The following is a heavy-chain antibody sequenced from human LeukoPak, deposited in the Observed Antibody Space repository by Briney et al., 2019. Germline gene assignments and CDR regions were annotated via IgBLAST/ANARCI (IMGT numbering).Heavy chain of an antibody. J-gene: IGHJ4*02. CDR1: GYTFTDYY. D-gene: IGHD2-21*02. V-gene: IGHV1-2*02. CDR2: INPDNGIT. CDR3: SRGRAVVPATRIPPLDY. Sequence: ASVKVSCKVSGYTFTDYYMHWVRQAPGQGLEWMGWINPDNGITNYAQKLQGRVTMTRDTSISTAYMELSGLRSDDTAVYYCSRGRAVVPATRIPPLDYWGQGTLVSVSS.